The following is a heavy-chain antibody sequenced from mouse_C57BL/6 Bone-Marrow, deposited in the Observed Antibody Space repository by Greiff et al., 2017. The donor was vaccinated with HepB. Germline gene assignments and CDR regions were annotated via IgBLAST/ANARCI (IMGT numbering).Heavy chain of an antibody. CDR3: ARKGGTMVTEAIDY. Sequence: QVQLQQPGAELVRPGSSVKLSCKASGYTFTSYWMHWVKQRPIQGLEWIGNIDPSDSETHYNQKFKDKATLTVDKSSSTAYMQLSSLTSEDSAVYYCARKGGTMVTEAIDYWGQGTSVTVSS. V-gene: IGHV1-52*01. J-gene: IGHJ4*01. D-gene: IGHD2-2*01. CDR2: IDPSDSET. CDR1: GYTFTSYW.